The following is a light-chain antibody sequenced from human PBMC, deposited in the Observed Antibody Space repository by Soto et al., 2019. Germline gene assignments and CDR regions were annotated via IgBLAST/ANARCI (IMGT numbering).Light chain of an antibody. J-gene: IGKJ1*01. Sequence: KQYHSTLSASVGDRVTITCRVSQSITGWLAWFQQKPGKAPKLLISKSSSLQSGVPSRFSGSGFGTYFTLTINGLQPEDFATYYCQQYDSYSSGPFGQGTKVDI. CDR1: QSITGW. CDR2: KSS. V-gene: IGKV1-5*03. CDR3: QQYDSYSSGP.